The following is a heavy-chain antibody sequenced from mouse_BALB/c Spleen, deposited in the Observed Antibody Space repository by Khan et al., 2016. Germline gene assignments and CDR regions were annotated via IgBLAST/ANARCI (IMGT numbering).Heavy chain of an antibody. Sequence: VRLQQSGPELMKPGASVKVSCKASGYSFTDYNMYWVKQSHGKSLEWIGYIDPYNGGTGYNQKFKGKATLTVDKSSSTAFLHLNSLTSEDSAVYYYARKDYETIWFAYWGQGTLVTVSA. CDR1: GYSFTDYN. CDR2: IDPYNGGT. V-gene: IGHV1S135*01. D-gene: IGHD2-4*01. J-gene: IGHJ3*01. CDR3: ARKDYETIWFAY.